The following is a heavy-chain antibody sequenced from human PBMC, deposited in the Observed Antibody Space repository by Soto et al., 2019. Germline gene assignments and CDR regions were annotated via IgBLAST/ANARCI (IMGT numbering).Heavy chain of an antibody. CDR2: ISYSGST. CDR3: ARRDRSGYSYWLDT. CDR1: GGSISDGYY. J-gene: IGHJ5*02. D-gene: IGHD3-22*01. Sequence: TLSLTCTVSGGSISDGYYWSWIRQHPGKGLEWIGSISYSGSTSYNPSLKSRLTISVDRSKSQFSLNLSSVTAADTAVYYCARRDRSGYSYWLDTWGQGTLVTVSS. V-gene: IGHV4-31*03.